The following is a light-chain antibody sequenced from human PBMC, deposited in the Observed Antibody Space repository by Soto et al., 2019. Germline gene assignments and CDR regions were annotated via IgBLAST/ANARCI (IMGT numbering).Light chain of an antibody. CDR2: RAS. J-gene: IGKJ4*02. Sequence: EVTEVTSSGSVYLGESAPLSVRASQNIYYWVAWYQQRPGQAPRLLIYRASTRATGVSSRFSGSGSGTEFTLTISSPQPEDFTAYSCHQYHNYWPFGGGTKVDI. CDR1: QNIYYW. CDR3: HQYHNYWP. V-gene: IGKV3-15*01.